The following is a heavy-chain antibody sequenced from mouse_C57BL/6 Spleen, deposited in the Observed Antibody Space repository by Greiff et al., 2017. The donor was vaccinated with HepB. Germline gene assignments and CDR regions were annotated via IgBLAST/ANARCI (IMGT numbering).Heavy chain of an antibody. D-gene: IGHD1-3*01. J-gene: IGHJ2*01. V-gene: IGHV1-82*01. Sequence: VQLQQSGPELVKPGASVKISCKASGYTFSSSWMNWVKQRPGKGLEWIGRIYPGDGDTNYNGKFKGKATLTADKSSSTAYMQLSSLTSEDSAVYFCARSPPISSYLDYWGQGTTLTVSS. CDR1: GYTFSSSW. CDR2: IYPGDGDT. CDR3: ARSPPISSYLDY.